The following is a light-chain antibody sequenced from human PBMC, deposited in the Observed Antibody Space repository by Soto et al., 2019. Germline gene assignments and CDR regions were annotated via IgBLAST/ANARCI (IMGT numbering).Light chain of an antibody. CDR1: SSNIGSNF. CDR3: AAWDGSLSGVV. J-gene: IGLJ2*01. Sequence: QSVLTQPPSASGTPGQRVTISCSGSSSNIGSNFVYWYQQLPGTTPKLLINSNNHRPSGVPDRFSGSKSGTSAALAISGLRSDDEADYYCAAWDGSLSGVVFGGGTKLTVL. V-gene: IGLV1-47*01. CDR2: SNN.